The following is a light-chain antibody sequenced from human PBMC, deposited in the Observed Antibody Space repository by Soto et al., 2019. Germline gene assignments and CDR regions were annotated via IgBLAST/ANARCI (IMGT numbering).Light chain of an antibody. CDR2: EVN. CDR1: SSDVGRYNY. Sequence: QSALTQPPSASGSPGQSVTISCTGTSSDVGRYNYVSWYQQHPGKAPKLVIYEVNKRPSGVPDRFSGSKSGNTASLTVSGLQAEDEADFYCSSLAGSSNVFGTGTKVTVL. V-gene: IGLV2-8*01. J-gene: IGLJ1*01. CDR3: SSLAGSSNV.